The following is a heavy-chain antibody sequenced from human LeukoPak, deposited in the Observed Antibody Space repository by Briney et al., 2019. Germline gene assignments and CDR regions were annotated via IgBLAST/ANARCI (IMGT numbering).Heavy chain of an antibody. D-gene: IGHD2-15*01. V-gene: IGHV3-74*01. Sequence: GGSLRLSCAASGLTFSSHWMHWVRQAPGKGLVWVSRITNDGSSTTYADSVKGRFTISRDNSKNTLYLQMNSLRAEDTAVYYCAKGVSAVVPHALDSWGQGTLVTVSS. CDR3: AKGVSAVVPHALDS. CDR2: ITNDGSST. J-gene: IGHJ4*02. CDR1: GLTFSSHW.